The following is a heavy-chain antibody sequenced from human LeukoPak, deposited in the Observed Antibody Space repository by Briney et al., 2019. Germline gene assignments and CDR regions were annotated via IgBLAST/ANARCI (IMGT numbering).Heavy chain of an antibody. CDR3: ARHHWNYGSYYYYYYMDV. Sequence: SSETLSLTCTVSGYSISSGYYWGWIRQPPGKGLEWIGSIYHSGSTYYNPSLKSRVTISVDTSKNQFSLKLSSVTAADTAVYYCARHHWNYGSYYYYYYMDVWGKGTTVTVSS. D-gene: IGHD1-7*01. CDR1: GYSISSGYY. V-gene: IGHV4-38-2*02. J-gene: IGHJ6*03. CDR2: IYHSGST.